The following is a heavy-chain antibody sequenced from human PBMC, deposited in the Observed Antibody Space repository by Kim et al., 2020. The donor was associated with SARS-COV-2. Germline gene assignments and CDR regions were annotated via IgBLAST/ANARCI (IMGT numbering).Heavy chain of an antibody. CDR2: IYYSGST. D-gene: IGHD3-22*01. Sequence: SETLSLTCTVSGASISNNYWSWIRQPPGNGLEWIGYIYYSGSTNYNPSLKSRVTISVDTSKNQFSLKLSSVTTADTAVYYCAGVGYDSSGLPAFDIWGQGTMVTVSS. J-gene: IGHJ3*02. V-gene: IGHV4-59*01. CDR1: GASISNNY. CDR3: AGVGYDSSGLPAFDI.